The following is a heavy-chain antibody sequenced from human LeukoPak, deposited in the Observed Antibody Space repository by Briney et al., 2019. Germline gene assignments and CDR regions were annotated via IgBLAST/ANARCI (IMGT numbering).Heavy chain of an antibody. V-gene: IGHV3-30*02. J-gene: IGHJ5*02. CDR3: ARKNWFDP. CDR1: GFTFSSYG. Sequence: EPGGSLRLSCAASGFTFSSYGMHWVRQAPGKGLEWVAFIRYDGSNKYYADSVKGRFTISRDNAKNSLYLQMNSLRAEDTAVYYCARKNWFDPWGQGTLVTVSS. CDR2: IRYDGSNK.